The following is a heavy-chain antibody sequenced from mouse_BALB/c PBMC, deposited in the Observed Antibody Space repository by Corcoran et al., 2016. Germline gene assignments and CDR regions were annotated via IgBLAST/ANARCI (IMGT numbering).Heavy chain of an antibody. D-gene: IGHD1-1*01. CDR2: INPYNDVT. CDR3: ARKHYGSSYGYFDV. J-gene: IGHJ1*01. Sequence: EVQLQQSGPELVKPGASVKMSCKASGYTFTSYVMHGVKQKPGQGLEWIGYINPYNDVTKYNEKFKGKATLTSDKSSSTAYMELSSLTSEDSAVYYCARKHYGSSYGYFDVWGAGTTVTVSS. V-gene: IGHV1S136*01. CDR1: GYTFTSYV.